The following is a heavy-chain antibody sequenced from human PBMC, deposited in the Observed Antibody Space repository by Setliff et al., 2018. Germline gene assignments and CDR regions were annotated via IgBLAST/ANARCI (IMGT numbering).Heavy chain of an antibody. V-gene: IGHV4-61*02. Sequence: SETLSLTCIVSGGSISSATSYWNWIRQPAGKELEWIGRIYAIRSTNYNPSLKSRVTISLDTSNNQFSLKLSSVTAADTAVYYCARGSTMIQGVRLYYHGLDVWGQGTTVTVPS. CDR3: ARGSTMIQGVRLYYHGLDV. D-gene: IGHD3-10*01. CDR1: GGSISSATSY. CDR2: IYAIRST. J-gene: IGHJ6*02.